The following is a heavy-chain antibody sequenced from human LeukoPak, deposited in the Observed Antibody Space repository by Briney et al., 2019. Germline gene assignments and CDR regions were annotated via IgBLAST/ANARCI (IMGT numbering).Heavy chain of an antibody. D-gene: IGHD5-24*01. Sequence: SETLSLTCTVSGGSISSYYWSWIRQPPGKGLEWIGYIYYSGSTNYNPSRKSRVTISVDTSKNQFSLKLSSVTAADTAVYYCARRDGYNSYYFDYWGQGTLVTVSS. J-gene: IGHJ4*02. CDR3: ARRDGYNSYYFDY. CDR1: GGSISSYY. CDR2: IYYSGST. V-gene: IGHV4-59*08.